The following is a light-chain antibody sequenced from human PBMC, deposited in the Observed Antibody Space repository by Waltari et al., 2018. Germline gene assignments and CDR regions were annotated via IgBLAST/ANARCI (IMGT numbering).Light chain of an antibody. Sequence: DIQMTQSPSTLPASIGDRVTLTSRASQGLIGRLAWYQQKPGKAPKLLICDASSLEYGVPSRFSGSGYGTEFTLTISSLQPDDSATYYCQQYHTYKMFGQGTKVEI. CDR3: QQYHTYKM. J-gene: IGKJ1*01. CDR1: QGLIGR. V-gene: IGKV1-5*01. CDR2: DAS.